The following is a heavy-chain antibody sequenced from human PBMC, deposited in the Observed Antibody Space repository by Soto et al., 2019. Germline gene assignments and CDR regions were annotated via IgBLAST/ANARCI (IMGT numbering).Heavy chain of an antibody. Sequence: QLQLQESGPGLVKPSETLSLTCTVSGGSISSSSYYWGWIRQPPGKGLEWIGSIYYSGSTYSNPSLKSRVTISVDTSKNQFSLKLSSVTAADTAVYYCARQLTTVTTYVPGDDAFDIWGQGTMVTVSS. J-gene: IGHJ3*02. CDR2: IYYSGST. D-gene: IGHD4-17*01. CDR1: GGSISSSSYY. V-gene: IGHV4-39*01. CDR3: ARQLTTVTTYVPGDDAFDI.